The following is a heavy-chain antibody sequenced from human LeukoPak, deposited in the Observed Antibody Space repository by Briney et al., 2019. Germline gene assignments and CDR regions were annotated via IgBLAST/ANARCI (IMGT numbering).Heavy chain of an antibody. CDR2: ISYDGSNK. Sequence: GGSLRLSCAASGFTFSSYAMHWVRQAPGKGLEWVAVISYDGSNKYYADSVKGRFTISRDNSKNTLYLQMNSLRAEDTAVYYCARDLSVSGGDYYGMDVWGQGTTVTVSS. CDR3: ARDLSVSGGDYYGMDV. D-gene: IGHD3-10*01. V-gene: IGHV3-30-3*01. CDR1: GFTFSSYA. J-gene: IGHJ6*02.